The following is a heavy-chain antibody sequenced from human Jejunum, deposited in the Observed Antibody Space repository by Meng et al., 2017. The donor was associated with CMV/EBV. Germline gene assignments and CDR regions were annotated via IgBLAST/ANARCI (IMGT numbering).Heavy chain of an antibody. CDR2: IYPGDSET. CDR1: YLLSTYW. J-gene: IGHJ6*02. Sequence: YLLSTYWIAWLRPMPRKGLEWMGVIYPGDSETSYSPSFQGHVTISADTSISTAYLQWSRLKASDTGMYYCVRKPIAPRAYSGMDVWGQGTTVTVSS. CDR3: VRKPIAPRAYSGMDV. V-gene: IGHV5-51*01. D-gene: IGHD1-14*01.